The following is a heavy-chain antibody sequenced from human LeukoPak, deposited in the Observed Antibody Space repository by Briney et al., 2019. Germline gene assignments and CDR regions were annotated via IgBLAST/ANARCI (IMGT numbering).Heavy chain of an antibody. J-gene: IGHJ6*03. D-gene: IGHD3-9*01. CDR3: AKGVKVPLLRYFSYYMDV. V-gene: IGHV3-23*01. CDR1: GFTLNTYG. Sequence: PGGSLRLSYAASGFTLNTYGMSWVRQAPGKGLEWVSGISGSGGATYYADSVKGRFTISRDDRHNTPDLQMNSLRAEDTAVYYCAKGVKVPLLRYFSYYMDVWGKGTTVTISS. CDR2: ISGSGGAT.